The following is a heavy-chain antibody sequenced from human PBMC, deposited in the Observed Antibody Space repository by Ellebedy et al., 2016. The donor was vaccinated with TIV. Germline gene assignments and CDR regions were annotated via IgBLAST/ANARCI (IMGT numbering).Heavy chain of an antibody. D-gene: IGHD5-18*01. CDR3: AKDRTPGDGYWVFDF. J-gene: IGHJ4*02. Sequence: GESLKISCAASGFTFSNYAMNWVRQAPGKGLEWVSGISGSGSSTFYTDSVKGRFTISRDNSKNTLDLQMSSLRAEDTAVYYCAKDRTPGDGYWVFDFWGQGTLVTVST. V-gene: IGHV3-23*01. CDR1: GFTFSNYA. CDR2: ISGSGSST.